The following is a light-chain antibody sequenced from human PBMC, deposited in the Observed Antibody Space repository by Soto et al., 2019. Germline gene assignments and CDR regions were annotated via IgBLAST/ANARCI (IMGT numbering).Light chain of an antibody. Sequence: EMVVTQSPATLSMSPGGGATLSCRTRESISRNLAWYQQKLGQAPRLLIYGASTRATGVPDRFTGSGSGTDFILTITSLQSEDFGIYYCQQYYHWPRTFGQGTKVDIK. J-gene: IGKJ1*01. CDR3: QQYYHWPRT. V-gene: IGKV3-15*01. CDR1: ESISRN. CDR2: GAS.